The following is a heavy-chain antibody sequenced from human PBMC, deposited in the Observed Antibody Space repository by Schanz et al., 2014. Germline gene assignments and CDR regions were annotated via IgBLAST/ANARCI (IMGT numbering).Heavy chain of an antibody. CDR2: IIPVLNIA. D-gene: IGHD5-12*01. J-gene: IGHJ5*02. Sequence: QVQLVQSGAEVKKPGSSMKVSCKASGGTFSTYPINWLRQAPGQGLEWMGKIIPVLNIATYAQRFQGRVSITADTSTNTAYMELSSLTSEDTAVHYCARGPLGTSPWGQGTLVTVSS. CDR3: ARGPLGTSP. V-gene: IGHV1-69*02. CDR1: GGTFSTYP.